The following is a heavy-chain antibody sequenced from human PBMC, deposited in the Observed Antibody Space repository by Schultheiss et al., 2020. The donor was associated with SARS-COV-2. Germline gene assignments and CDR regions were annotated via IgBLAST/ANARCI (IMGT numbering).Heavy chain of an antibody. D-gene: IGHD3-3*01. CDR2: IYYSGST. CDR3: ARDLFGVVVPYYYGMDV. Sequence: SETLSLTCTVSGGSISSYYWSWIRQPPGKGLEWIGYIYYSGSTNYNPSLKSRVTMSVDTSKNQFSLKLSSVTAADTAVYYCARDLFGVVVPYYYGMDVWGQGTTVTVSS. J-gene: IGHJ6*02. CDR1: GGSISSYY. V-gene: IGHV4-59*12.